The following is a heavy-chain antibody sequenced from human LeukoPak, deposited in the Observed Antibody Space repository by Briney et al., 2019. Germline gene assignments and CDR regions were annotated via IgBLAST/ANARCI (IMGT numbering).Heavy chain of an antibody. Sequence: GGSLRLSCAASGFTFSSYAMSWVRRAPGKGLEWVSAISGSGGSTYYADSVKGRFTISRDNSKNTLYLQMNSLRAEDTAVYYCAKGVYNSSWYSAEYFQHWGQGTLVTVSS. CDR3: AKGVYNSSWYSAEYFQH. D-gene: IGHD6-13*01. V-gene: IGHV3-23*01. CDR1: GFTFSSYA. CDR2: ISGSGGST. J-gene: IGHJ1*01.